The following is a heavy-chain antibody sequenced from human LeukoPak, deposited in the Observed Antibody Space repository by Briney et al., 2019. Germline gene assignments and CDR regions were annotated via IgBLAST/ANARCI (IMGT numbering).Heavy chain of an antibody. J-gene: IGHJ4*02. CDR1: GFTFSSYS. V-gene: IGHV3-21*01. Sequence: GGSLRLSCAASGFTFSSYSMNWVRQAPGKGLEWVSSISSSSYIYYADSVKGRFTISRDNAKNPLYLQMNSLRAEDTAVYYCARGPLAAAGDYWGQGTLVTVSS. CDR3: ARGPLAAAGDY. D-gene: IGHD6-13*01. CDR2: ISSSSYI.